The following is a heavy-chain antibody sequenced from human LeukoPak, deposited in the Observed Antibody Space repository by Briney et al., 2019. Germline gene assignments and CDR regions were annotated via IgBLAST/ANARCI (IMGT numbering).Heavy chain of an antibody. CDR1: GYTFTGYY. CDR3: ATSGGTSGPELDC. D-gene: IGHD3-3*01. V-gene: IGHV1-2*02. Sequence: ASVKVSCKASGYTFTGYYMHWVRQAPGQGLEWMGWINPKSGGTNYAQKLQGRVTMTRDTSISTAYMELSRMTSDDTAVYYCATSGGTSGPELDCWGQGTLVTVSS. J-gene: IGHJ4*02. CDR2: INPKSGGT.